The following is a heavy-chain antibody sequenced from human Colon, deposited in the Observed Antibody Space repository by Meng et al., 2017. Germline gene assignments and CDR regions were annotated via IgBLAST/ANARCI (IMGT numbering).Heavy chain of an antibody. CDR3: ATYFSPRGDY. D-gene: IGHD3-9*01. CDR2: INTANGNA. J-gene: IGHJ4*02. Sequence: QVQLVQSGAELKKPGASVKVSCQASGYSFTSYGMHWLRQAPGQGLEWMAWINTANGNAVYSETFQGRLTITRDASASTVNMELSSLGSEDTAVYYCATYFSPRGDYWGQGTLVTVSS. V-gene: IGHV1-3*04. CDR1: GYSFTSYG.